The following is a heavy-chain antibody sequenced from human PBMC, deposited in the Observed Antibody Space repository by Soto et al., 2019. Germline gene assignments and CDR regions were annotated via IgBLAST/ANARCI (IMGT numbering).Heavy chain of an antibody. Sequence: PGGSLRLSCAASGFSFSTYNMNWVRQAPGKGLEWVSSIDASSTHIYYADSVKGRFTISRDNGKSSLYLQMDSLRAEDTAVYYCARDRLSQHIVVVTAIPDYWGQGTLVTVSS. D-gene: IGHD2-21*02. CDR3: ARDRLSQHIVVVTAIPDY. CDR1: GFSFSTYN. V-gene: IGHV3-21*01. CDR2: IDASSTHI. J-gene: IGHJ4*02.